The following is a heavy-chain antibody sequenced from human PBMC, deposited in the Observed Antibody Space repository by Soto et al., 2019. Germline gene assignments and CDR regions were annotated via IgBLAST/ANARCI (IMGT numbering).Heavy chain of an antibody. V-gene: IGHV4-59*01. D-gene: IGHD3-10*01. CDR1: NGSLSSNY. Sequence: SETLSLTCTVSNGSLSSNYWSWIRQSPGKGLEWIGNIYYSVSTNYNPSLKSRVTMSVETSKNQFTLKLSSVTAADTGVYFCARSFMVPVDFFDYWGQGTPVTVSS. CDR2: IYYSVST. J-gene: IGHJ4*02. CDR3: ARSFMVPVDFFDY.